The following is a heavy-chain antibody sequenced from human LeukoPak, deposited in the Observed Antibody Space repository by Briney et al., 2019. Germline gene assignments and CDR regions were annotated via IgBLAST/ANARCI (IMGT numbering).Heavy chain of an antibody. CDR2: IIPIFGTT. V-gene: IGHV1-69*06. D-gene: IGHD6-13*01. J-gene: IGHJ6*03. CDR1: GGTFSSYA. Sequence: GASVKVSCKASGGTFSSYAISWVRQAPGQGLEWMGGIIPIFGTTNYAQEFQDRVTVTADKSTSTAYMELSSLRSEDTAVYYCARVVGLTGYSSSWYSGYYYYMDVWGKGTTVTVSS. CDR3: ARVVGLTGYSSSWYSGYYYYMDV.